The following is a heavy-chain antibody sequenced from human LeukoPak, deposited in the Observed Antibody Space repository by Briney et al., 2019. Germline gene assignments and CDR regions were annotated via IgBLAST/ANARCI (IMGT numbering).Heavy chain of an antibody. Sequence: SWVRQPPGKGLEWIGYIYHSGSTYYNPSLKSRVTISVDRSKNQFSLKLSSVTAADTAVYYCAAQGTTGDFDYWGQGTLVTVSS. D-gene: IGHD4-17*01. V-gene: IGHV4-30-2*01. CDR3: AAQGTTGDFDY. CDR2: IYHSGST. J-gene: IGHJ4*02.